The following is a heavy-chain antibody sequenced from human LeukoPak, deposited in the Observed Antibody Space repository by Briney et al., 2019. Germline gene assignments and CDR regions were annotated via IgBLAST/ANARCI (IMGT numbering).Heavy chain of an antibody. CDR2: ISAYNGNT. CDR1: GYTFTSYG. V-gene: IGHV1-18*01. Sequence: GASVKVSCKASGYTFTSYGISWVRQAPGQGLEWMGWISAYNGNTNYAQKLQGRVTMTTDTSTSTAYMELRSLRSDDTAVYYCARDPGVDIVATIPPAFDYWGQGTLVTVPS. J-gene: IGHJ4*02. D-gene: IGHD5-12*01. CDR3: ARDPGVDIVATIPPAFDY.